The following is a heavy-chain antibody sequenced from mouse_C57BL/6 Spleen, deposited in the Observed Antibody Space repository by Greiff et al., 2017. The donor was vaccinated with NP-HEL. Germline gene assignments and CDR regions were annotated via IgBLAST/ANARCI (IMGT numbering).Heavy chain of an antibody. CDR2: ISNLAYSI. CDR3: ARKGSPYWYFDV. CDR1: GFTFSDYG. J-gene: IGHJ1*03. D-gene: IGHD1-1*02. V-gene: IGHV5-15*01. Sequence: VQLKQSGGGLVQPGGSLKLSCAASGFTFSDYGMAWVRQAPRKGPEWVAFISNLAYSIYYADTVTGRFTISRENAKNTLYLEMSSLRSEDTAMYYCARKGSPYWYFDVWGTGTTVTVSS.